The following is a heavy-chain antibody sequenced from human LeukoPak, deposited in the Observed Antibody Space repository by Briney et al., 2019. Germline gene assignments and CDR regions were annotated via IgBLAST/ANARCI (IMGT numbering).Heavy chain of an antibody. CDR3: ARAPSETGGYYPEYFRH. CDR1: GFTFTNYW. D-gene: IGHD3-22*01. J-gene: IGHJ1*01. V-gene: IGHV3-74*01. Sequence: GGSLRLSCAASGFTFTNYWMRWVRQAPGKGLVWVSRIKGDGSANYADSVKGRFTISRDNAKNTVSLQMNSLRAEDTGVYYCARAPSETGGYYPEYFRHWGQGTLVTVSS. CDR2: IKGDGSA.